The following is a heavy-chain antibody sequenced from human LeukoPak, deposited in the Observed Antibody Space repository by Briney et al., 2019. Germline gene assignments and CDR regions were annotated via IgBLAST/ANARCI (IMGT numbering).Heavy chain of an antibody. CDR3: ARQLAAAPFDY. J-gene: IGHJ4*02. V-gene: IGHV3-48*03. Sequence: PGGSLRLSCAASGFTFSSYEMNWVRQAPGKGLEWVSYISSSGSTIYYADSVKGRFTISRDNAKNSLFLQMNSLRAEDTAVYYCARQLAAAPFDYWGQGTLVTVSS. CDR1: GFTFSSYE. D-gene: IGHD6-13*01. CDR2: ISSSGSTI.